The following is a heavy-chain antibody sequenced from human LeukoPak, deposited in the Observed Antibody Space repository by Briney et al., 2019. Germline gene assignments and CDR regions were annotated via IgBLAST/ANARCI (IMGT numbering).Heavy chain of an antibody. V-gene: IGHV4-61*02. CDR2: IYTSGST. CDR3: AREGVAVNMDV. CDR1: GGSISSGSYY. Sequence: SETLSLTCTVPGGSISSGSYYWSWIRQPAGKGLEWIGRIYTSGSTNYNPSLKSRVTISVDTSKNQFSLKLSSVTAADTAVYYCAREGVAVNMDVWGKGTTVTVSS. D-gene: IGHD6-19*01. J-gene: IGHJ6*03.